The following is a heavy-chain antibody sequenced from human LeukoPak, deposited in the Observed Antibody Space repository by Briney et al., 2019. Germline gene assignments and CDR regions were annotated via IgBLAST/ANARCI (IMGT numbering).Heavy chain of an antibody. CDR2: IYYTGNT. D-gene: IGHD3/OR15-3a*01. Sequence: SETLSLTCTVSGGSISSSSYYWGWIRQPPGKGLEWIGSIYYTGNTYYNASLESRVTISIDTSKNQISLRLTSDCARQTGSGLFTLPGGQGTLVTVSS. CDR3: TLP. CDR1: GGSISSSSYY. V-gene: IGHV4-39*01. J-gene: IGHJ4*02.